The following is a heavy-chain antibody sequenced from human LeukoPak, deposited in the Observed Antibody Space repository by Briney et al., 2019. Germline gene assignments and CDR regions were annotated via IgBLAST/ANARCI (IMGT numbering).Heavy chain of an antibody. CDR2: SYTTGNT. CDR1: GGSISSYY. D-gene: IGHD3-22*01. CDR3: ARGKYYYDSNSSYRYFDP. J-gene: IGHJ5*02. Sequence: SETLSLTCIVSGGSISSYYWSWIRQPAGKGLEWIGRSYTTGNTNYNPSLKSRVTMSIDTSKKQFSLKLSSVTAADTAVYYCARGKYYYDSNSSYRYFDPWGQGTLVTVSS. V-gene: IGHV4-4*07.